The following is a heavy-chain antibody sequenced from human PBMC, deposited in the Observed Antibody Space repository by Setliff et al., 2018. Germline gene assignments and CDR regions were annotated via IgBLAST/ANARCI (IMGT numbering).Heavy chain of an antibody. Sequence: GGSLRLSCAASGFTFSSYWMSWVRQAPGKGLEWVANIKQDGSEKYYVDSVKGRFTISRDNAKKSLYLQMNSLRAEDKAVYYCAGESSSSGWYRGDFDYWGQGTLVTVSS. CDR2: IKQDGSEK. CDR3: AGESSSSGWYRGDFDY. D-gene: IGHD6-19*01. J-gene: IGHJ4*02. V-gene: IGHV3-7*01. CDR1: GFTFSSYW.